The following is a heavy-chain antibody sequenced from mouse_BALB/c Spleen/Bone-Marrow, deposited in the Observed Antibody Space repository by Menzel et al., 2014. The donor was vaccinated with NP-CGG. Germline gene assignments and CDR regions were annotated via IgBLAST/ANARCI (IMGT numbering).Heavy chain of an antibody. CDR1: GYSFTGYY. J-gene: IGHJ2*01. V-gene: IGHV1S34*01. CDR3: ARVDGYYVDFDY. D-gene: IGHD2-3*01. CDR2: ISCYNGAT. Sequence: LVKTGASVKISCKASGYSFTGYYMHWVKQSHGKSLEWIGYISCYNGATSYNQKFKGKAAFTVDTSSSTAYMQFNSLTSEDSAVYYCARVDGYYVDFDYWGQGTTLTVSS.